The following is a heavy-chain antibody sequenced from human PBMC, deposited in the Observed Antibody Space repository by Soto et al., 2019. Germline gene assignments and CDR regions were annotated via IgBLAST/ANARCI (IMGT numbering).Heavy chain of an antibody. J-gene: IGHJ4*02. CDR2: ISAYNGNT. Sequence: ASVKDSCKASGYTFTSYGISWVRQAPGQGLEWMGWISAYNGNTNYAQKLQGRVTMATDTSTSTAYMELRSLRSDDMAVYYCARDTAAAGIFDYWGQGTLVTVSS. CDR3: ARDTAAAGIFDY. D-gene: IGHD6-13*01. V-gene: IGHV1-18*03. CDR1: GYTFTSYG.